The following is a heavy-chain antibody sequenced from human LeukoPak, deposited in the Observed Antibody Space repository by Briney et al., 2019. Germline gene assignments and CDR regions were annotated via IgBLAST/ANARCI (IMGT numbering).Heavy chain of an antibody. V-gene: IGHV4-34*01. D-gene: IGHD2-15*01. Sequence: SETLSLTCAVYGGSFSGYYWSWIRQPPGKGLEWIGEINHSGSTNYNPSLKSRVTISVDTSKSQFSLKLSSVTAADTAVYYCARSVEGAEYFQHWGQGTLVTVSS. CDR2: INHSGST. J-gene: IGHJ1*01. CDR3: ARSVEGAEYFQH. CDR1: GGSFSGYY.